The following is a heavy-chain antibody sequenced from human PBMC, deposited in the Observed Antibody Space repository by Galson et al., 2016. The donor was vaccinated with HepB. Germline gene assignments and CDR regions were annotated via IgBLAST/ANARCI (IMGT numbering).Heavy chain of an antibody. CDR2: ITGSGGST. Sequence: SLRLSCAASGFTFTNYAMTWVRQAPGKGLEWVSAITGSGGSTYYADSVKGRFTISRDNSKNTLFLQMNSLRAEDTAVYYCGKLRVPITIFGVVIIGGWFDPWGQGTLVTVSS. CDR3: GKLRVPITIFGVVIIGGWFDP. CDR1: GFTFTNYA. J-gene: IGHJ5*02. D-gene: IGHD3-3*01. V-gene: IGHV3-23*01.